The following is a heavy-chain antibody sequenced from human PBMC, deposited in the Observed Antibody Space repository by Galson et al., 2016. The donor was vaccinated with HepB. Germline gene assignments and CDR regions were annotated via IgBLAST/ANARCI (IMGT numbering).Heavy chain of an antibody. CDR2: ISSSGSYNT. D-gene: IGHD4-11*01. CDR1: GFSFSDYY. V-gene: IGHV3-11*06. J-gene: IGHJ4*01. CDR3: AATTVGSGGTRRFDH. Sequence: SLRLSCAASGFSFSDYYMTWIRQAPGKGLEWVSYISSSGSYNTNYADSVKGRFTISRDNAKNSLYLQMDSLRVDDTAVYYCAATTVGSGGTRRFDHWGHGILVTVSS.